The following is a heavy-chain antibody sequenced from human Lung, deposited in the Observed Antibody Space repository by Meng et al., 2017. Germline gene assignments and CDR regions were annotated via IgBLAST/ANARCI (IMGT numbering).Heavy chain of an antibody. CDR3: ARDEDISAAGKLFGDY. D-gene: IGHD6-13*01. CDR2: INPKSGDT. V-gene: IGHV1-2*06. J-gene: IGHJ4*02. CDR1: GYTFPDYW. Sequence: GQLVQPGAEVKKPGASVKVSCKASGYTFPDYWLHWVRRAPGQGLEWMGRINPKSGDTHYAQRFQGRVTMTGDTSISTAYMELSGLRSDDTAMYYCARDEDISAAGKLFGDYWGQGTLVTVSS.